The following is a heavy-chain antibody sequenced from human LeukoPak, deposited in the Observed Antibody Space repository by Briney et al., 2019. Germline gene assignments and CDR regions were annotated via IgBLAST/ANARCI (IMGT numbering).Heavy chain of an antibody. CDR3: ARDLASWFDP. V-gene: IGHV4-39*02. CDR1: GDSISSSNYY. Sequence: SETLSLTCTVSGDSISSSNYYWGWIRQPPGKGLEWVGSIYYSGSPYYNPSLKSRVTISVDTSKNQFSLKLSSVTAADTAVYYCARDLASWFDPWGQGTLVTVSS. J-gene: IGHJ5*02. CDR2: IYYSGSP.